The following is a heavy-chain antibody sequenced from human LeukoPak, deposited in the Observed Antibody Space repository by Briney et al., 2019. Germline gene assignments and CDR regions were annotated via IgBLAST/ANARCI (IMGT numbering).Heavy chain of an antibody. CDR3: ACLPYAFDI. V-gene: IGHV1-46*01. CDR1: GYTFTTYY. J-gene: IGHJ3*02. CDR2: INPSGGST. Sequence: GASVKVSCKASGYTFTTYYIHWVRQAPGQGLEWMALINPSGGSTHYAQKFQGRATVTRDTSTSTVYMELTSLRSEDTAVYYCACLPYAFDIWGQGTMVTVSS.